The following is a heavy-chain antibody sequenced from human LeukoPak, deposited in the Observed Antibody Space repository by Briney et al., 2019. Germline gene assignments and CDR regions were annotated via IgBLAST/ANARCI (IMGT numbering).Heavy chain of an antibody. CDR1: GYTFTGYY. CDR3: ARDGNFDN. J-gene: IGHJ4*02. Sequence: ASVKVSCKASGYTFTGYYMHWVRQAPGQGLEWMGWINPNSGDTNFAQKFQGRVTTTRDTSISAIYMELSRLRSDDTAVYYCARDGNFDNWGQGTLVTVSS. V-gene: IGHV1-2*02. CDR2: INPNSGDT. D-gene: IGHD1-26*01.